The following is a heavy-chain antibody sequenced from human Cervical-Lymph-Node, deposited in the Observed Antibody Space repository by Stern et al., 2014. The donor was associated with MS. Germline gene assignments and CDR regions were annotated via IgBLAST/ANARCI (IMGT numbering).Heavy chain of an antibody. V-gene: IGHV3-11*01. CDR2: ISSTGSAT. CDR3: ARWGSITRFGGYGMDV. CDR1: GFTFSDHY. Sequence: QVQLVESGGGLVKPGGSLRLSCAASGFTFSDHYMSWIRQAPGKGLEWISYISSTGSATYYADSVKGRSTISRDNARSSLYLQMDSLRVEDTAVYFCARWGSITRFGGYGMDVWGHGTTVTVSS. J-gene: IGHJ6*02. D-gene: IGHD3-3*01.